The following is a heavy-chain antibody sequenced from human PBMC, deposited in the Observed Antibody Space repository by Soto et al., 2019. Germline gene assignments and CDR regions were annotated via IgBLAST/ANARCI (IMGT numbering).Heavy chain of an antibody. CDR2: IFSGGST. V-gene: IGHV3-66*01. D-gene: IGHD2-21*02. J-gene: IGHJ4*02. CDR3: ATRVTAGN. Sequence: EVQLVESGGGLVQPEGSLRLSCVASGFTVSSNYMSWVRQAPGKGLEWVSVIFSGGSTNYADSVKGRFTISRDNSKNTLYLQMNSLRAEDTAVYYCATRVTAGNWGQGTLVTVSS. CDR1: GFTVSSNY.